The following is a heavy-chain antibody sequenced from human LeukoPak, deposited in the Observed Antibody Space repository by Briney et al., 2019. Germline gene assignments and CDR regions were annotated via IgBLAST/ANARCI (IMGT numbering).Heavy chain of an antibody. CDR1: GFTFSTYA. D-gene: IGHD1-1*01. Sequence: GGSLRLSCAASGFTFSTYAMSWVRQAPGKGLEWGSVISGSGGSTYYADSVKGRFTISTDNSTNTLYLRMNSLRAEDTAVYYCAKLGTTGTTGSHTDYWGQGALVTVSS. CDR2: ISGSGGST. J-gene: IGHJ4*02. CDR3: AKLGTTGTTGSHTDY. V-gene: IGHV3-23*01.